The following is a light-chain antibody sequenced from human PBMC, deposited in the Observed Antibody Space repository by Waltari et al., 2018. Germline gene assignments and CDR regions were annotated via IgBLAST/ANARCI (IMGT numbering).Light chain of an antibody. Sequence: DIQLTQSPSFLSASVGDRVTITCRASQGISSYLAWYPQRLGKAPKLLIYAASALQSGVPSRFGGSGSGTDVTLTISSLQPEDFATYYCQQRDSYPLTFGGGTKVEIK. CDR1: QGISSY. V-gene: IGKV1-9*01. J-gene: IGKJ4*01. CDR3: QQRDSYPLT. CDR2: AAS.